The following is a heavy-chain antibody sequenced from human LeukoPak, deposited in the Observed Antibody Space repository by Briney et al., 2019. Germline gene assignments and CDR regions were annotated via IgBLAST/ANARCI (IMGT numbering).Heavy chain of an antibody. J-gene: IGHJ4*02. CDR1: GGSISSGGYS. Sequence: SETLSLTCAVSGGSISSGGYSWSWIRQPPGKGLEWIGEINHSGSTNYNPSLKSRVTISVDTSKNQFSLKLSSVTAADTAVYYCARRLTVTTKYYFDYWGQGTLVTVSS. CDR3: ARRLTVTTKYYFDY. V-gene: IGHV4-30-2*01. D-gene: IGHD4-17*01. CDR2: INHSGST.